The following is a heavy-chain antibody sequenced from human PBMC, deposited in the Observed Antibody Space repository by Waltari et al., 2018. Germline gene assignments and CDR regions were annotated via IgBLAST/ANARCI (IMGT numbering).Heavy chain of an antibody. V-gene: IGHV4-39*07. CDR1: GDSISRSDYY. J-gene: IGHJ5*01. D-gene: IGHD2-2*01. Sequence: QLQLQESGPGLVKPSETLSLSCTVSGDSISRSDYYWGWIRQPPGKGLEWIGSVDASGNSYYNPALKSRVDSSTDTAKNQLSLRVTSVTAADSAVYHCARQRPAALVAWFDSWGQGTPVIVSS. CDR3: ARQRPAALVAWFDS. CDR2: VDASGNS.